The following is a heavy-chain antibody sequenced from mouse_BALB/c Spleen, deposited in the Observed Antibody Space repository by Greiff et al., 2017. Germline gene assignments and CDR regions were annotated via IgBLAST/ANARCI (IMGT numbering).Heavy chain of an antibody. CDR3: ARSLITTVVGDY. V-gene: IGHV1-4*02. CDR1: GYTFTSYT. CDR2: INPSSGYT. Sequence: QVQLQQSAAELARPGASVKMSCKASGYTFTSYTMHWVKQRPGQGLEWIGYINPSSGYTEYNQKFKDKTTLTADKSSSTAYMQLSSLTSEDSAVYYCARSLITTVVGDYWGQGTTLTVSS. D-gene: IGHD1-1*01. J-gene: IGHJ2*01.